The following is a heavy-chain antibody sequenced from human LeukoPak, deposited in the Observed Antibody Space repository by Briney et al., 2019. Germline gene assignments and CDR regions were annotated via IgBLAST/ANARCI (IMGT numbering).Heavy chain of an antibody. Sequence: GASVKVSCNASGYTFTSYGISWVRQAPGQGLEWMGWISAYNGNTNYAQKLQGRVTMTTDTSTSTAYMELRSLRSDDTAVYYCARGKGPYYYYYMDVWGKGTTVTVSS. CDR3: ARGKGPYYYYYMDV. J-gene: IGHJ6*03. CDR2: ISAYNGNT. CDR1: GYTFTSYG. V-gene: IGHV1-18*01.